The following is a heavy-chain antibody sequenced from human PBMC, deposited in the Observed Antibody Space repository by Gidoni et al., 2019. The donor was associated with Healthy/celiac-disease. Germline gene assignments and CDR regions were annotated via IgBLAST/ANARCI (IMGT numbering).Heavy chain of an antibody. J-gene: IGHJ3*02. CDR1: GGTFSSYA. CDR2: IIPIFGTA. CDR3: ARDRDIVATPGVAFDI. D-gene: IGHD5-12*01. Sequence: QVQLVQSGAEVKKPGSSVKVSCKASGGTFSSYAISWVRQAPGQGLEWMGGIIPIFGTANYAQKFQGRVTITADESTSTAYMELSSLRSEDTAVYYCARDRDIVATPGVAFDIWGQGTMVTVSS. V-gene: IGHV1-69*01.